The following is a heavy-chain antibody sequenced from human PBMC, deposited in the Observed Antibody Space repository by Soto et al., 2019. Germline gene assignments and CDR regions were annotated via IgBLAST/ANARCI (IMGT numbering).Heavy chain of an antibody. Sequence: GGSLRLSCAASGFTFSSYAMSWVRQAPGKGLEWVSTISDSGSTYYADSVKGRFTISRDISKNTLYVQMSSLRAEDTAVYYCAKGGEGYCSGTSCLYLMDSWGKGSSVIVSS. J-gene: IGHJ6*04. CDR3: AKGGEGYCSGTSCLYLMDS. V-gene: IGHV3-23*01. CDR1: GFTFSSYA. CDR2: ISDSGST. D-gene: IGHD2-15*01.